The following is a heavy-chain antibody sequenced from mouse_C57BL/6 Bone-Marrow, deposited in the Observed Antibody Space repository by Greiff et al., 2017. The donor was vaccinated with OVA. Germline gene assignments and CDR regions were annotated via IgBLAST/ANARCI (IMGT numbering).Heavy chain of an antibody. V-gene: IGHV10-1*01. CDR1: GFSFNTYA. Sequence: EVKLVESGGGLVQPKGSLKLSCAASGFSFNTYAMNWVRQAPGKGLEWVARIRSKSNNYATYYADSVKDRFTISRDDSESMLYLQMNNLKTEDTAMYYCVRDWDRYAMDYWGQGTSVTVSS. J-gene: IGHJ4*01. D-gene: IGHD4-1*01. CDR3: VRDWDRYAMDY. CDR2: IRSKSNNYAT.